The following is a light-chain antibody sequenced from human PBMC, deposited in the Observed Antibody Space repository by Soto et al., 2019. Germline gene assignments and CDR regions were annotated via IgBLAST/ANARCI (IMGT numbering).Light chain of an antibody. Sequence: DIQMTQSPSTLSASVGDRVTITCRASQSISSWLAWYQQKPGKAPKLLIYDASSLESGFPSRFSGSGSGTEFTVTISSLQPDDFATCYCQQYNSYSWTFGKETKVEIK. CDR3: QQYNSYSWT. V-gene: IGKV1-5*01. CDR1: QSISSW. J-gene: IGKJ1*01. CDR2: DAS.